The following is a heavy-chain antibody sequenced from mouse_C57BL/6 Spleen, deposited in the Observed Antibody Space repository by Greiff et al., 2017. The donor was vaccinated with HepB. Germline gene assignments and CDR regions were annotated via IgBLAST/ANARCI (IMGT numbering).Heavy chain of an antibody. CDR3: ARVYDGYFAY. J-gene: IGHJ3*01. D-gene: IGHD2-3*01. V-gene: IGHV1-59*01. CDR2: IDPSDSYT. Sequence: QVQLQQSGAELVRPGTSVKLSCKASGYTFTSYWMHWVKQRPGQGLEWIGVIDPSDSYTNYNQKFKGKATLTVDTSSSTAYMQLSSLTSEDSAVYYCARVYDGYFAYWGQGTLVTVSA. CDR1: GYTFTSYW.